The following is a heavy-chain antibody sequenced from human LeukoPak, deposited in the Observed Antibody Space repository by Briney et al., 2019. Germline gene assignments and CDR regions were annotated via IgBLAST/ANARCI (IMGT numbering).Heavy chain of an antibody. D-gene: IGHD3-10*01. CDR2: INHSEST. CDR3: ARRYGSGSYYFDY. J-gene: IGHJ4*02. CDR1: GGSFSGYY. V-gene: IGHV4-34*01. Sequence: PSETLSLTCAVYGGSFSGYYWSWIRQPPGKGLEWIGEINHSESTDYNPSLKSRVTISVDTSKNQSSLKLSSVTAADTAVYYCARRYGSGSYYFDYWGQGTLVTVSS.